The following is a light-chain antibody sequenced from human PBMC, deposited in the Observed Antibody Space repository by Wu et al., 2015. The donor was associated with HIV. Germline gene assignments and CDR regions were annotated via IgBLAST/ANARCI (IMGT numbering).Light chain of an antibody. CDR1: QSVSDK. CDR2: GTS. V-gene: IGKV3-15*01. J-gene: IGKJ5*01. CDR3: QQYHDWPPT. Sequence: EVLMTQSPATMSLSPGERATLSCRASQSVSDKLAWYQQKPGQPPRLLIYGTSNRATGIPARFRGSESGTEFTLSINSLQSEVFCYFYFCQQYHDWPPTFGQGTRL.